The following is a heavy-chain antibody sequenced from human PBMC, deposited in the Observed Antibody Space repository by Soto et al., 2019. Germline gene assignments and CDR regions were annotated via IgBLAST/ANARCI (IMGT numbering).Heavy chain of an antibody. CDR2: ISGSGGST. CDR1: GFTFSSYA. J-gene: IGHJ3*02. CDR3: AKLGFYSSSTSLAFDS. D-gene: IGHD6-6*01. Sequence: VGSLRLSCAASGFTFSSYAMSWVRPAPGKGLEWVSAISGSGGSTYYADSVKGRFTISRDNSKNTLYLQMNSLRAEDTAVYYSAKLGFYSSSTSLAFDSWGQGTMVTVSS. V-gene: IGHV3-23*01.